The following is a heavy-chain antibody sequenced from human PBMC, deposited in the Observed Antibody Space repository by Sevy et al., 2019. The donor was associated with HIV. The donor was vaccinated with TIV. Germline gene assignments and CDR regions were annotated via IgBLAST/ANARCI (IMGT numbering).Heavy chain of an antibody. Sequence: SETLSLTCSVSGGSISSSSYYWGWIRQPPGKGLKWIGSIYYSGSTYYNPSHKSRVTISVDTSKNQFSLKLSSVTAADTAVYYCARQRIAVAVNFDYWGQGTLVTVSS. CDR2: IYYSGST. CDR3: ARQRIAVAVNFDY. CDR1: GGSISSSSYY. J-gene: IGHJ4*02. D-gene: IGHD6-19*01. V-gene: IGHV4-39*01.